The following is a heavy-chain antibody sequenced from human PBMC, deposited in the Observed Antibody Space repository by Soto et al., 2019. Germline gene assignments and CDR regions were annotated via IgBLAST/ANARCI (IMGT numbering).Heavy chain of an antibody. V-gene: IGHV1-3*01. CDR3: ARSPPPLGRFDS. J-gene: IGHJ5*01. CDR1: GYTFANYA. Sequence: QLVQSGAEVKKPGASVKLSCKASGYTFANYAMQWVRQAPGQRLEWMGWINGGSGSTRYSQNFQGRLTITRDSSANTVYMELSSLRSGDTAIYYCARSPPPLGRFDSWGQGTLVTVSS. CDR2: INGGSGST.